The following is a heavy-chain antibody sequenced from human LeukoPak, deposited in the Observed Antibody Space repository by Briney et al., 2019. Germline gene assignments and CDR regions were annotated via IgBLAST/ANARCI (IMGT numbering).Heavy chain of an antibody. V-gene: IGHV3-66*01. CDR3: ARDRMRSYSRGFGWFDP. D-gene: IGHD6-13*01. Sequence: GGSLRLSCAASGFTVSSNYMSWVRQAPGKGLEWVSVIYSGGSTYYADSVKGRFTISRDNSKNTLYLQMNSLRAEDTAVYYCARDRMRSYSRGFGWFDPWGQGTLVTVSS. CDR2: IYSGGST. J-gene: IGHJ5*02. CDR1: GFTVSSNY.